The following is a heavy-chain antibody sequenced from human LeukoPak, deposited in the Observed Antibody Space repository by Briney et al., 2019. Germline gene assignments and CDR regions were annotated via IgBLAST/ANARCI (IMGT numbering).Heavy chain of an antibody. CDR3: TTFYDSNGHDFDY. CDR2: IKSKTDGGTT. CDR1: GFTFSNAW. Sequence: GGSLRLSCAASGFTFSNAWMSWVRQAPGKGLEWVGRIKSKTDGGTTDYAAPVKGRFTISRDDSKNTLYLQMNSLKTEDTAVYYCTTFYDSNGHDFDYWGQGTLVTVSS. J-gene: IGHJ4*02. D-gene: IGHD3-22*01. V-gene: IGHV3-15*01.